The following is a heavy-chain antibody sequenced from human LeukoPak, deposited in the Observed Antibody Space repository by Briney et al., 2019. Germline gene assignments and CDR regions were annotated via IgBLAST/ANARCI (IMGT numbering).Heavy chain of an antibody. Sequence: GGSLRLSCAASGFTFDDYGMSWVRQAPGKGLEWVSGINWNGGSTGYADSVKGRFTISRDSSKNTLFLQMNRLRPEDAAVYYCAKAPVTTCRGAFYPFDYWGLGTLVTVSS. CDR3: AKAPVTTCRGAFYPFDY. D-gene: IGHD2-15*01. CDR2: INWNGGST. CDR1: GFTFDDYG. J-gene: IGHJ4*02. V-gene: IGHV3-20*04.